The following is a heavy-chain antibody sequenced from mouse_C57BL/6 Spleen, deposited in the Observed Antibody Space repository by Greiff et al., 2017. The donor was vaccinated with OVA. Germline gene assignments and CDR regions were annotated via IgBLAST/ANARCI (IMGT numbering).Heavy chain of an antibody. J-gene: IGHJ4*01. Sequence: VQLQQSDAELVKPGASVKISCKVSGYTFTDHTIHWMKQRPEQGLEWIGYIYPRDGSTKYNEKFKGKATLTADKSSSTAYMQLNSLTSEDSAVYFCARIHYGSLLYYAMDYWGQGTSVTVSS. CDR2: IYPRDGST. CDR3: ARIHYGSLLYYAMDY. D-gene: IGHD1-1*01. V-gene: IGHV1-78*01. CDR1: GYTFTDHT.